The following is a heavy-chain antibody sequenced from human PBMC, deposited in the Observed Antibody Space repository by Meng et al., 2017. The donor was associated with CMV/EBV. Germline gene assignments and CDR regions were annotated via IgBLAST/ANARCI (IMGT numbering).Heavy chain of an antibody. CDR2: ISYDGSNK. J-gene: IGHJ3*02. Sequence: SLMISCAASGFTFSSYAMHWVRQAPGKGLEWVAVISYDGSNKYYADSVKGRFTISRDNSKNTLYLQMNSLRAEDTAVYYCAREGIVVVPAAILADAFDIWGQGTMVTVSS. V-gene: IGHV3-30*04. CDR1: GFTFSSYA. CDR3: AREGIVVVPAAILADAFDI. D-gene: IGHD2-2*02.